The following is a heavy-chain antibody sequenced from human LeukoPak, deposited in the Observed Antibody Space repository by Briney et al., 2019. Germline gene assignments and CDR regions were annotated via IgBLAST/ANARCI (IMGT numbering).Heavy chain of an antibody. CDR1: GYSFTSYW. D-gene: IGHD6-13*01. J-gene: IGHJ3*02. CDR2: IYPGDSDT. Sequence: GESLKISCKGSGYSFTSYWIGWVRQMPGKGLEWMGIIYPGDSDTRYSPSFQGQVTISADKSISTAYLQWSSLKASDTAMYYCARQGYSSSGGDAFDIWGQGTMVTVSS. CDR3: ARQGYSSSGGDAFDI. V-gene: IGHV5-51*01.